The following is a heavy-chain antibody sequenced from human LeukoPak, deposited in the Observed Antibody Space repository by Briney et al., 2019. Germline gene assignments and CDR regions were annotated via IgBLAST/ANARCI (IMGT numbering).Heavy chain of an antibody. V-gene: IGHV4-34*01. CDR3: ARGGGNVLPYFDPKYYYYMDV. D-gene: IGHD3-9*01. CDR2: VNHGGSA. Sequence: SETLSLTCAVYGGSSSGYYWSWIRQPPGKGLEWIAEVNHGGSANYNPSLRSRVTVYVDTSKNQFSLKLSSVTAVDTAVYYCARGGGNVLPYFDPKYYYYMDVWGKGTTVTVSS. J-gene: IGHJ6*03. CDR1: GGSSSGYY.